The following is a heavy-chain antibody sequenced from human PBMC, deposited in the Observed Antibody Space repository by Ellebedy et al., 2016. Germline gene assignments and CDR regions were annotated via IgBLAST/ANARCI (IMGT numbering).Heavy chain of an antibody. V-gene: IGHV1-18*01. CDR3: ASVPIARYYYGMDV. Sequence: ASVKVSCKASGYTFTSYGISWVRQAPGQGLEWMGWISAYNGNTNYAQKLQGRVTMTTDTSTSTAYMELRSLRSDDTAVYYCASVPIARYYYGMDVWGQGTTVTVSS. J-gene: IGHJ6*02. CDR2: ISAYNGNT. CDR1: GYTFTSYG.